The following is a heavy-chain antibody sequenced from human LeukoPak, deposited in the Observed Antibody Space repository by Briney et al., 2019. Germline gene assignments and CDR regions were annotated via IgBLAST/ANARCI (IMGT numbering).Heavy chain of an antibody. J-gene: IGHJ6*02. CDR2: IYPGDSDT. CDR3: ARLEVVVAATRDPNYGMDV. D-gene: IGHD2-15*01. Sequence: GESLKISCKGSGYSFTSYWIGWVRQMPGKGLEWMGIIYPGDSDTRYSPSFQGQVTISADKSISTAYLQWSSLKASDTAMYYCARLEVVVAATRDPNYGMDVWGQGTTVTVSS. V-gene: IGHV5-51*01. CDR1: GYSFTSYW.